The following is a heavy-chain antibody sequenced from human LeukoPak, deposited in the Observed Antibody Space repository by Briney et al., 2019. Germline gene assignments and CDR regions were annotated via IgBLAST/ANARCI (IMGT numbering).Heavy chain of an antibody. D-gene: IGHD3-10*01. Sequence: GESLRLSCAASGFTFSNYWMHWVRQAPGKGLVWISRINTDGSNTNYAGSVKGRFTVSRENAQNTLYLQMNSLRDEDTAVYYCARTYGSGGSYGMDVWGQGTTVTVSS. CDR1: GFTFSNYW. J-gene: IGHJ6*02. V-gene: IGHV3-74*01. CDR3: ARTYGSGGSYGMDV. CDR2: INTDGSNT.